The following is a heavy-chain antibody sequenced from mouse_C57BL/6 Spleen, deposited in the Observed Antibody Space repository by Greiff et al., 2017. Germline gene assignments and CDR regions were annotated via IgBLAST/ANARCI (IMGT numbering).Heavy chain of an antibody. J-gene: IGHJ3*01. CDR2: IHPHHGGT. CDR1: GYTFTDYS. D-gene: IGHD1-1*02. Sequence: VQLQQSGPELVQPGASVQISCKASGYTFTDYSLNWVKQSHGKSLEWIGDIHPHHGGTSYTQKFKGKAPLTVDKSSSTAYMELRRLTSEDSAVYYCARAVATGTWFAYWGQGSLVTVAA. V-gene: IGHV1-26*01. CDR3: ARAVATGTWFAY.